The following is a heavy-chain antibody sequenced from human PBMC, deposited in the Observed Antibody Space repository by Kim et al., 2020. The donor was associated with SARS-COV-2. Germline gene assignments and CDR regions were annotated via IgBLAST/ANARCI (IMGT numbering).Heavy chain of an antibody. D-gene: IGHD3-22*01. CDR1: EFTFSSYA. CDR3: AKDPRMYYYESGDFFDY. CDR2: ISSGGGNT. Sequence: GGSLRLSCAASEFTFSSYAMSWVRQAPGKGLEWVSTISSGGGNTNYADSVKGRFTISRDNSKNTLYLQMNSLRAEDTAVYYCAKDPRMYYYESGDFFDYWGQGTLVTVSS. V-gene: IGHV3-23*01. J-gene: IGHJ4*02.